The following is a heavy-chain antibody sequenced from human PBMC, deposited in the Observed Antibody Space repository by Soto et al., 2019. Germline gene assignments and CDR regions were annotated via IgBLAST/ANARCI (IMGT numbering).Heavy chain of an antibody. D-gene: IGHD2-8*01. J-gene: IGHJ4*02. Sequence: EVQLLDSGGHLVQPGGSLRLSCAASGFTISNYAMSWVRQAPGKGLEWVSTLSDRTYYTDSVRGRFTISRDTSENTLYLQMNSLGVEDTAVYYCARSLGPSMHFFDHWGQGTLVTVSS. CDR2: LSDRT. CDR3: ARSLGPSMHFFDH. CDR1: GFTISNYA. V-gene: IGHV3-23*01.